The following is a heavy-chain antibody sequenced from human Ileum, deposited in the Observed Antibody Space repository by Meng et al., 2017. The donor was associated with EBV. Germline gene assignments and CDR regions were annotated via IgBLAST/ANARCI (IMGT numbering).Heavy chain of an antibody. CDR2: IQHSGST. Sequence: QLQRYRSGAVQPLPTLSLTCAVSGGSISSGGHSWSWIRQPPGKGLEWIGDIQHSGSTYYNPSLKSRVTISVDRSRNQFSLKLSSVTAADTAVYYCARAHPVVYFFDYWGQGTLVTVSS. J-gene: IGHJ4*02. CDR3: ARAHPVVYFFDY. D-gene: IGHD4-23*01. CDR1: GGSISSGGHS. V-gene: IGHV4-30-2*01.